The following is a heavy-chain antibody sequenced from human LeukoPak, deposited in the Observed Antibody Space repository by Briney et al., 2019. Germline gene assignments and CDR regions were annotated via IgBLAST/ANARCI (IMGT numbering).Heavy chain of an antibody. CDR3: ARDGYCGGDCYSY. J-gene: IGHJ4*02. CDR1: GFTFSDYY. CDR2: ISSSSSYI. Sequence: GGSLRLSCAASGFTFSDYYMSWIRQAPGKGLEWVSSISSSSSYIYYADSVKGRFTISRDNAKNSLYLQMNSLRAEDTAVYYCARDGYCGGDCYSYWGQGTLVTVSS. V-gene: IGHV3-11*06. D-gene: IGHD2-21*02.